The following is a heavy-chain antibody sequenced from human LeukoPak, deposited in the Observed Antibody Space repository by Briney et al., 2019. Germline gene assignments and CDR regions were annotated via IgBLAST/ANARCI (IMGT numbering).Heavy chain of an antibody. V-gene: IGHV3-21*01. Sequence: GGSLRLSCAASGFTFSSYSMNCVRQAPGKGLEWVSSISSSSSYIYYADSVKGRFTISRDNAKNSLYLQMNSLRAEDTAVYYCARDLGYCSGGSCEAFDYWAREPWSPSPQ. J-gene: IGHJ4*02. CDR1: GFTFSSYS. D-gene: IGHD2-15*01. CDR3: ARDLGYCSGGSCEAFDY. CDR2: ISSSSSYI.